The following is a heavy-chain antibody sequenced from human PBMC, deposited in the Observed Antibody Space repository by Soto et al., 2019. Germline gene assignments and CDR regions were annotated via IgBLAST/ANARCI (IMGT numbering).Heavy chain of an antibody. CDR3: ASSSGGYAYFDY. Sequence: PSETLSLTCTVSGGSISSYYWSWIRQPPGKGLEWIGYIYYSGSTNYNPSLKSRVTISVDTSKNQFSLKPSSVTAADTAVYYCASSSGGYAYFDYWGQGTLVTVSS. CDR1: GGSISSYY. J-gene: IGHJ4*02. CDR2: IYYSGST. V-gene: IGHV4-59*08. D-gene: IGHD5-12*01.